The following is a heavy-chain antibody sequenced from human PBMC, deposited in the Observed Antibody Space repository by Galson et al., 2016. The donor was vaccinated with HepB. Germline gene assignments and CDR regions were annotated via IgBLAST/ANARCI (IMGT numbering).Heavy chain of an antibody. CDR1: VGSISSGGYY. Sequence: TLSLTCTVSVGSISSGGYYWSWIRQHPGKGLEWIGYIYYSGSTYYNPSLKSRVTISVATSKNQFSLKLSSVTAADTAVYYCARAPFGVGAYAGGFDIWRQGTMVTVSS. CDR3: ARAPFGVGAYAGGFDI. CDR2: IYYSGST. D-gene: IGHD1-26*01. V-gene: IGHV4-31*03. J-gene: IGHJ3*02.